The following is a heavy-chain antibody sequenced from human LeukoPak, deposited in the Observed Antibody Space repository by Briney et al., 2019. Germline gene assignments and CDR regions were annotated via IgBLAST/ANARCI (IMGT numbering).Heavy chain of an antibody. CDR3: AREVGYYDILTGKIDH. CDR2: ISSSSSYI. CDR1: GFTFSSYS. Sequence: PGGSLRLSCAASGFTFSSYSMNWVRQAPGKGLEWVSSISSSSSYIYYADSVKGRFTISRDNAKNSLYLQMNSLRAEDTAVYYCAREVGYYDILTGKIDHWGQGTLVTVSS. J-gene: IGHJ4*02. V-gene: IGHV3-21*01. D-gene: IGHD3-9*01.